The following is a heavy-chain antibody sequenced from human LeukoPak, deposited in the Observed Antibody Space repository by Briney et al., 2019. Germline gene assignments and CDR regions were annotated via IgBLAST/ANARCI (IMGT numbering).Heavy chain of an antibody. CDR2: VSGTGGTT. V-gene: IGHV3-23*01. J-gene: IGHJ6*02. CDR3: AKGGDIVVVPDYFGMDV. CDR1: GFTFKDYA. Sequence: GGSLRLSCAASGFTFKDYAMNWVRQAPGKGLELVSSVSGTGGTTYYADSVKGRFTISRDNSKNTLYLQMNSLRAEDTAVHSCAKGGDIVVVPDYFGMDVWGQGTTVTVSS. D-gene: IGHD2-2*01.